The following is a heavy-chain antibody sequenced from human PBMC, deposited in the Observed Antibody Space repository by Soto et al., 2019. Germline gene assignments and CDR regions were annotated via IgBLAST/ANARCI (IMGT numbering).Heavy chain of an antibody. CDR2: IYGDGRTT. CDR1: GFIFSTTD. D-gene: IGHD3-10*01. J-gene: IGHJ5*01. Sequence: GVSLRLSCEASGFIFSTTDMSWVRQAPGKGLEWVSTIYGDGRTTYYADSVRGRFSISRDNSKNMVYLQMDSLRVDDTAIYYCVKNSGWFNSWGQGSLVTVSS. CDR3: VKNSGWFNS. V-gene: IGHV3-23*01.